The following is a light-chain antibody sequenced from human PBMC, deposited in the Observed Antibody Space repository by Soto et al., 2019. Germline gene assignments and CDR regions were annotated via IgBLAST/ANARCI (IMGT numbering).Light chain of an antibody. J-gene: IGLJ1*01. CDR2: DVS. CDR1: SSDVGSYNY. V-gene: IGLV2-14*03. Sequence: QSVLTQPASVSGSPGQSITISCTGTSSDVGSYNYVSWYQHHPGKAPKLMIYDVSNRPSGVSNRFSGSKSGNTASLSISGLQPEDEADYYCSSSRTSNTRQIVCGTGTKVTVL. CDR3: SSSRTSNTRQIV.